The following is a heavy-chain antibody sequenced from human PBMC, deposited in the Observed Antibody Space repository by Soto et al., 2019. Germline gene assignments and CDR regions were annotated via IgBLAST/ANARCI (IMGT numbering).Heavy chain of an antibody. J-gene: IGHJ5*02. CDR3: ARAFLGSYYNSPNWFDP. Sequence: SETLSLTCAVYGGSFSGYYWSWIRQPPGKGLEWIGEINHSGSTNYNPSLKSRVTISVDTSKNQFSLKLSSVTAADTAVYYCARAFLGSYYNSPNWFDPWGQGTLVTVSS. CDR1: GGSFSGYY. D-gene: IGHD3-10*01. CDR2: INHSGST. V-gene: IGHV4-34*01.